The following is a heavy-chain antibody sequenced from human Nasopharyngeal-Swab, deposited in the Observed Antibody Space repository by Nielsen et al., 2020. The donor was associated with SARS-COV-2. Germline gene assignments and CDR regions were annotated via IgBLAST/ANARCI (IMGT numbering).Heavy chain of an antibody. CDR1: GFTFSSYS. CDR3: ARDLLLWFGESPLHYGMDV. CDR2: ISSSSTYI. D-gene: IGHD3-10*01. Sequence: GESLKISCAASGFTFSSYSMNWVRQAPGKGLEWVSSISSSSTYIYYADSVKGRFTISRDNAKNSLYLQMNSLRAEDTAAYYCARDLLLWFGESPLHYGMDVWGQGTTVTVSS. V-gene: IGHV3-21*01. J-gene: IGHJ6*02.